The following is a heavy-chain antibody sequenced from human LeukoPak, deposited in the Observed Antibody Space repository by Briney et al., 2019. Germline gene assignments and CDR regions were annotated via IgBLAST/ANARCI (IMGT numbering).Heavy chain of an antibody. J-gene: IGHJ4*02. CDR2: FDGNGPNT. D-gene: IGHD2-8*02. V-gene: IGHV3-23*01. CDR1: GFILSNYA. CDR3: AKPRTTGLGWAQFDY. Sequence: GGSLRLSRAASGFILSNYAMTWVRQAPGKGLEWVSGFDGNGPNTYYADSVKGRWTISRDNSRNTLYLEMNSLRPEDTAIYYCAKPRTTGLGWAQFDYWGQGSLVTVSS.